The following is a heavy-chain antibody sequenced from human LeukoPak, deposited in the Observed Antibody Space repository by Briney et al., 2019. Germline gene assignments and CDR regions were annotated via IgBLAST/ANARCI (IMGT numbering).Heavy chain of an antibody. V-gene: IGHV3-9*01. CDR1: GFTFDDYA. CDR2: IRWSSGSI. Sequence: GGSLRLSCAASGFTFDDYAMHWVRQAPGKGLEWVSGIRWSSGSIGYADSVKGRFTISRDNATKSLYLQMNSLRVENTALYYCARRRVTVVRGVDITSYYFDYWGQGTPVTVSS. CDR3: ARRRVTVVRGVDITSYYFDY. J-gene: IGHJ4*02. D-gene: IGHD3-10*01.